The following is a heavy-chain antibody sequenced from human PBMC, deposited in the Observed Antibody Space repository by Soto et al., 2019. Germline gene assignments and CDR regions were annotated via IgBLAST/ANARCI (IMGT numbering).Heavy chain of an antibody. CDR1: GGSISSYY. CDR2: IYYSGST. D-gene: IGHD3-3*01. CDR3: ARGRRSYYDFWSGYLDI. J-gene: IGHJ3*02. Sequence: SETLSLTCTVSGGSISSYYWSWIRQPPGKGLEWIGYIYYSGSTNYNPSLKSRVTISVDTSKNQFSLKLSSVTAAATAVYYCARGRRSYYDFWSGYLDIWGQGTMVTVSS. V-gene: IGHV4-59*01.